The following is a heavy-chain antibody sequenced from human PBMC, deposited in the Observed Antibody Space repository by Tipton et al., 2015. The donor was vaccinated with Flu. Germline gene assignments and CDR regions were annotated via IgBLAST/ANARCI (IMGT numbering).Heavy chain of an antibody. D-gene: IGHD6-19*01. Sequence: VQLVQSGGGLIQPGGSLRLSRAVSGFTVSSNYMSWVRQAPGKGLEWVSVIYSGGSTYYADSVKGRFTISRDNSKNTLYLEMNSLRAEDTAVYYCARDRRAEAGTEYYFDYWGQGTLVTVSS. J-gene: IGHJ4*02. CDR3: ARDRRAEAGTEYYFDY. CDR2: IYSGGST. V-gene: IGHV3-53*01. CDR1: GFTVSSNY.